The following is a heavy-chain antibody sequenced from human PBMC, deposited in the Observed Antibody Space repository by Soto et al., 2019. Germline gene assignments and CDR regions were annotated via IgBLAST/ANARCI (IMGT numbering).Heavy chain of an antibody. CDR1: GASISSGDYY. Sequence: QVQLQESGPGLVKPSQTLSLTCTVSGASISSGDYYWTWIRQPPGKGLEWIGSIYYSGSTYYNPSLKRRVTISVDTSKNQFSLKLSSVTAADTAVYYCARASYDSSTYYLDYWGQGTLVTVSS. J-gene: IGHJ4*02. D-gene: IGHD3-22*01. V-gene: IGHV4-30-4*01. CDR2: IYYSGST. CDR3: ARASYDSSTYYLDY.